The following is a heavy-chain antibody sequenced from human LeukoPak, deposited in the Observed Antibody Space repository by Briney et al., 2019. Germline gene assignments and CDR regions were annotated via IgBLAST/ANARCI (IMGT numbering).Heavy chain of an antibody. J-gene: IGHJ4*02. CDR2: ISSSSSYI. D-gene: IGHD3-22*01. V-gene: IGHV3-21*01. Sequence: GGSLRLSCAASGFTFSSYGMNWVRQAPGKGLEWVSSISSSSSYIYYADSVKGRFTISRDNAKNSLYLQMNSLRAEDTAVYYCARKTDSGGQGDYWGPGTLVTVSS. CDR1: GFTFSSYG. CDR3: ARKTDSGGQGDY.